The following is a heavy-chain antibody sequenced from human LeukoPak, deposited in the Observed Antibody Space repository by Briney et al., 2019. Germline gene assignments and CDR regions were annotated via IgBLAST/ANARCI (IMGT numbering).Heavy chain of an antibody. Sequence: KASETLSLTCTVSGGSISSGSYYWSWIRQPAGKGLEWIGRIYTSGSTNYNPSLKSRVTISVDTSKNQFSLKLSSVTAADTAVYYCARVGPTNSGSYQAFDIWGQGTMVTVSS. V-gene: IGHV4-61*02. CDR2: IYTSGST. CDR1: GGSISSGSYY. D-gene: IGHD1-26*01. CDR3: ARVGPTNSGSYQAFDI. J-gene: IGHJ3*02.